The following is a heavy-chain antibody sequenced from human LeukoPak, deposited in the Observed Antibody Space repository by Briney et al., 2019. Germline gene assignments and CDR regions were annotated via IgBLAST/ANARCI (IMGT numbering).Heavy chain of an antibody. J-gene: IGHJ6*02. D-gene: IGHD2-2*01. Sequence: GGSLRLSCAASGFTFSSYWMSWVRQAPGKGLEWVAIMSYDGSNKYYADSVKGRFTISRDNSKNTLSLQMNSLRAEDTAVYYCARAYCSSTSCYGMDVWGQGTTVTVSS. CDR1: GFTFSSYW. V-gene: IGHV3-30-3*01. CDR3: ARAYCSSTSCYGMDV. CDR2: MSYDGSNK.